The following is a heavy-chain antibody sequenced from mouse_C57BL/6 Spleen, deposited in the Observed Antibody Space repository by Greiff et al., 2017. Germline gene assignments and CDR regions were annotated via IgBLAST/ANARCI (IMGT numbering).Heavy chain of an antibody. Sequence: VQLQQSGPELVKPGASVKLSCKASGYTFTSYDINWVKQRPGQGLEWIGWIYPNSGSTNYNEKFKSKATLTVDKSSSTAYMQLSSLTSEDSAVYYCARGAAYYFDYWGQGTTLTVSS. CDR3: ARGAAYYFDY. CDR1: GYTFTSYD. CDR2: IYPNSGST. J-gene: IGHJ2*01. V-gene: IGHV1-85*01.